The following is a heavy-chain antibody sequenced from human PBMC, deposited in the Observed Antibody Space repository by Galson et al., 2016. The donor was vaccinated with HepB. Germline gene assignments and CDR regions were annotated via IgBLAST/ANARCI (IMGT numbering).Heavy chain of an antibody. D-gene: IGHD5-12*01. CDR1: GYTFTGYY. V-gene: IGHV1-2*02. CDR3: ARDRLCCYDCH. Sequence: SVKVSCKASGYTFTGYYMHWVRQAPGQGLEWMGWINPNSGGTNYAQKFQGRVTMTRDTSISTAYMELSSLRANDTAVYYCARDRLCCYDCHWGQGTLVTVAS. J-gene: IGHJ4*02. CDR2: INPNSGGT.